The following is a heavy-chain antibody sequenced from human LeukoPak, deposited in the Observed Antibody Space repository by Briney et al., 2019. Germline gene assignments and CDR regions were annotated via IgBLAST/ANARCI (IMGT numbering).Heavy chain of an antibody. D-gene: IGHD6-13*01. V-gene: IGHV1-69*04. CDR2: IIPILGIA. Sequence: GASVKVSCTASGGTFSSYAISWVRQAPGQGLEWMGRIIPILGIANYAQKFQGRVTITADKSTSTAYMELSSLRSEDTAVYYCASGIAAALGAPRQEPIFDYWGQGTLVTVSS. CDR1: GGTFSSYA. J-gene: IGHJ4*02. CDR3: ASGIAAALGAPRQEPIFDY.